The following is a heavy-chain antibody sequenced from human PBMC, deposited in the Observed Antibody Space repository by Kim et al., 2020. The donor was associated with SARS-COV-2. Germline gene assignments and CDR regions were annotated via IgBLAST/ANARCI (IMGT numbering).Heavy chain of an antibody. J-gene: IGHJ4*02. CDR2: ISEGGGIT. CDR3: AKAIQAPRPRYFYY. Sequence: GGSLRLSCAASGFIFSSYAMHWVRQAPGEGLEWVSVISEGGGITYYADSVKGRFTISRDNSKNTLYLRMNSLRAEDTAVYYCAKAIQAPRPRYFYYWGQG. CDR1: GFIFSSYA. V-gene: IGHV3-23*01.